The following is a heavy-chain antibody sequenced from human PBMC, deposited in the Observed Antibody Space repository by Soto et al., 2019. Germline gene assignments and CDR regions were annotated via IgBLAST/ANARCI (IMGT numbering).Heavy chain of an antibody. CDR2: ISSSSSYI. CDR3: ARGWGGADFWSGPDHYMDV. D-gene: IGHD3-3*01. J-gene: IGHJ6*03. Sequence: GGSLRLSCAASGFTFSSYSMNWVRQAPGKGLEWVSSISSSSSYIYYADSVKGRFTISRDNAKNSLYLQMNSLRAEDTAVYYCARGWGGADFWSGPDHYMDVWGKGTTVTVSS. V-gene: IGHV3-21*01. CDR1: GFTFSSYS.